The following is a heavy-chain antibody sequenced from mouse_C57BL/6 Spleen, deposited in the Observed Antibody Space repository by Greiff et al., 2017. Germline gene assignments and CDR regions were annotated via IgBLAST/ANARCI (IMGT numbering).Heavy chain of an antibody. CDR2: IYPSDSET. CDR1: GYTFTSYW. V-gene: IGHV1-61*01. Sequence: VQLQQPGAELVRPGSSVKLSCKASGYTFTSYWMDWVKQRPGQGLEWIGNIYPSDSETHYNQKFKDKATLTVDKSSSTAYMQLSSLTSEDSAVYYCARGNGNHWYFDVWGTGTTVTVSS. D-gene: IGHD2-1*01. J-gene: IGHJ1*03. CDR3: ARGNGNHWYFDV.